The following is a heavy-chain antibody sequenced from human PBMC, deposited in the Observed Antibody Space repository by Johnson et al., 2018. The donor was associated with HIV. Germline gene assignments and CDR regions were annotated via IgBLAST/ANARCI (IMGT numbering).Heavy chain of an antibody. CDR1: GFTFSSYA. V-gene: IGHV3-33*06. J-gene: IGHJ3*02. CDR3: AKSPGKDHGGNSGAFHI. D-gene: IGHD4-23*01. CDR2: IWYDGSNE. Sequence: QVQLVESGGGWVQPGGSLRLSCAASGFTFSSYAMSWVRQAPGKGLEWVAVIWYDGSNEHYADSVKGRFTISRDNSKNTLYLQMSSLRAEDTAVYYCAKSPGKDHGGNSGAFHIWGQGTMVTVSS.